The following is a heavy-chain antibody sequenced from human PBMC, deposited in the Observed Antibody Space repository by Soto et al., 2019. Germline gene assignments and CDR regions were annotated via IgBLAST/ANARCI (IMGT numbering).Heavy chain of an antibody. Sequence: SETLSLTCTVSGGSISSYYWSWIRQPPGKGLEWIGYIYYSGSTNYNPSLKSRVTISVDTSKNQFSLKLSSVAAADTAVYYCARGWGGYFQHWGQGTLVTVSS. CDR3: ARGWGGYFQH. V-gene: IGHV4-59*01. CDR2: IYYSGST. CDR1: GGSISSYY. D-gene: IGHD7-27*01. J-gene: IGHJ1*01.